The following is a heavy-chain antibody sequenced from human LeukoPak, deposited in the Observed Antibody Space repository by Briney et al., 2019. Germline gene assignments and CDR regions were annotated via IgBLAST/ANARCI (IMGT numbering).Heavy chain of an antibody. V-gene: IGHV3-33*01. CDR3: VRDERQAHFDY. J-gene: IGHJ4*02. D-gene: IGHD6-25*01. CDR2: IWNDGSNK. CDR1: GFIFSSYG. Sequence: GGSLRLSCAASGFIFSSYGMPWVRQAPGKRLEWVAVIWNDGSNKLYADSVRGRFTISRDSSKNTLYLQMDSLRAEDTAVYYCVRDERQAHFDYWGQGTLVTVSS.